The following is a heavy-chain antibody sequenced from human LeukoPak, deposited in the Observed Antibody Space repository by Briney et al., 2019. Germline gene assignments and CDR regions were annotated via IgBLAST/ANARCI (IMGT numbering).Heavy chain of an antibody. CDR3: AKVKGGPYCSGGSCYFDY. V-gene: IGHV3-23*01. J-gene: IGHJ4*02. Sequence: PGGSLRLSCAASGFTFSSYSMNWVRQAPGKGLEWVSAISGSGGSTYYADSVKGRFTISRDNSKNTLYLQMNSLRAEDTAVYYCAKVKGGPYCSGGSCYFDYWGQGTLVTVSS. CDR2: ISGSGGST. CDR1: GFTFSSYS. D-gene: IGHD2-15*01.